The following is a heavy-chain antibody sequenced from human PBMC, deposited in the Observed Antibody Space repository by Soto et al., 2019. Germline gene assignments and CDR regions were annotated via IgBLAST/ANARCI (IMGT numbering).Heavy chain of an antibody. D-gene: IGHD3-3*01. CDR1: GGSISSYY. V-gene: IGHV4-59*01. Sequence: SETLSLTCTVSGGSISSYYWSWIRQPPGKGLEWIGYIYYSGSTNYNPSLKSRVTISVDTSKNQFSLKLSSVTAADTAVYYCARVLSYYDFWSGYFRSLIFDHWGEGTLVTVPS. CDR2: IYYSGST. CDR3: ARVLSYYDFWSGYFRSLIFDH. J-gene: IGHJ4*02.